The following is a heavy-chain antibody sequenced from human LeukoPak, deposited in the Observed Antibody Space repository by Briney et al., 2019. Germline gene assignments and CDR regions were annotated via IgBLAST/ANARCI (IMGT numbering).Heavy chain of an antibody. CDR3: ARGHSSSWYLLSPYYYYMDV. D-gene: IGHD6-13*01. Sequence: PGGSLRLSCAASGFTVSSNYMSWVRQAPGKGLEWVSVIYSGCSTYYADSVKGRFTISRDNSKNTLYLQMNSLRAEDTAVYYCARGHSSSWYLLSPYYYYMDVWGKGTTVTVSS. CDR1: GFTVSSNY. J-gene: IGHJ6*03. CDR2: IYSGCST. V-gene: IGHV3-53*01.